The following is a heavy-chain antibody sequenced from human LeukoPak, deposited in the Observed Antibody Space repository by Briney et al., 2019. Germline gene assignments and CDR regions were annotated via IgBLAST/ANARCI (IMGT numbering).Heavy chain of an antibody. J-gene: IGHJ4*02. CDR2: IIPILGIA. V-gene: IGHV1-69*04. D-gene: IGHD3-22*01. CDR1: GGTFSSYT. Sequence: SVEVSCKASGGTFSSYTISWVRQAPGQGLEWMGRIIPILGIASYAQKFQGRVTITADKSTSTAYMELSSLGSEDTAVYYCARDPRYYDSSGYLEEVDYWGQGTLVTVSS. CDR3: ARDPRYYDSSGYLEEVDY.